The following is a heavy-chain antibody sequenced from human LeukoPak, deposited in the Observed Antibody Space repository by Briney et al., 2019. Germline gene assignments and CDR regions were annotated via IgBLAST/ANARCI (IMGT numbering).Heavy chain of an antibody. D-gene: IGHD5-24*01. Sequence: SETLSLTCTVSGGSISNYYWSWIRQPPGKGLEWIGYMSYSGNTNYSPSLKSRVTISLDTSKNQYSLKLTSVTAADTALYYCARGDGYNWEYFFDYWGQGTLVTVSS. CDR1: GGSISNYY. CDR2: MSYSGNT. CDR3: ARGDGYNWEYFFDY. V-gene: IGHV4-59*01. J-gene: IGHJ4*02.